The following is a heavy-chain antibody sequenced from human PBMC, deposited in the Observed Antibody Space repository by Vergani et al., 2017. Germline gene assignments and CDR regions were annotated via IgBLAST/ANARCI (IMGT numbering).Heavy chain of an antibody. J-gene: IGHJ6*02. CDR2: FYTGGGT. Sequence: QVQLQESGPGLVRPSQTLSLTCTVSGGSISSCSYYWSWFRQPAVKGLEWIGRFYTGGGTSYNPSLKSRVTISVDTSKNQFSLQLSSVTAADTAVYYCARDPLYSTTWPFLLLDMDVWGQGTTVTVSS. V-gene: IGHV4-61*02. CDR1: GGSISSCSYY. CDR3: ARDPLYSTTWPFLLLDMDV. D-gene: IGHD6-13*01.